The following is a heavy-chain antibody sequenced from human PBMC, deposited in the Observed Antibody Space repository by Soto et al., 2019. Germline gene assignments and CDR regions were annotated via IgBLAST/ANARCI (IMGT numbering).Heavy chain of an antibody. CDR3: AKATATGGGAFEI. Sequence: GGSLRLSCAASGFICSSYDMSWVRQAPGKGLEWVSTILVDGRTFYVDSVKGRLTISRDNSKNTVYLQMNSLTAGDTAQYYCAKATATGGGAFEICGQGTMVTVAS. J-gene: IGHJ3*02. V-gene: IGHV3-23*01. CDR2: ILVDGRT. D-gene: IGHD1-1*01. CDR1: GFICSSYD.